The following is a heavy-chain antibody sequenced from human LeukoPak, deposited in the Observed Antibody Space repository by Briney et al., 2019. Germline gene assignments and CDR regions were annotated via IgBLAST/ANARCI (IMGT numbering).Heavy chain of an antibody. V-gene: IGHV3-23*01. CDR2: FSGPGKT. Sequence: PGGSLRLSCAASGFTLSNSATSWVRQAPGKGLEWVSGFSGPGKTYYADSVKGRFTISRDTSKSTLYLQIDSLRAEDTAVYYCAKAWWSTSSGGDSFGIWGQGTMVTVSS. J-gene: IGHJ3*02. D-gene: IGHD6-6*01. CDR1: GFTLSNSA. CDR3: AKAWWSTSSGGDSFGI.